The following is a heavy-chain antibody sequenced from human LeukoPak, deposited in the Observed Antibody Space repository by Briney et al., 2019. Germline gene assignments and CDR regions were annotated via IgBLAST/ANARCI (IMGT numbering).Heavy chain of an antibody. CDR2: IIPIFGTA. D-gene: IGHD2-21*02. Sequence: SVKVSCKASGGTFSSYAISWVRQAPGQGLEWMGRIIPIFGTANYAQKLQGRVTITTDESTSTAYMELSSLRSEDTAVYYCAREKGVVVTAGGYYYYMDVWGKGTTVTVSS. CDR3: AREKGVVVTAGGYYYYMDV. CDR1: GGTFSSYA. V-gene: IGHV1-69*05. J-gene: IGHJ6*03.